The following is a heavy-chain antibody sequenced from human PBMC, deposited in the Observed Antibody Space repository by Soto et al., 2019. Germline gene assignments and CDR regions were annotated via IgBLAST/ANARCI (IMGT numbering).Heavy chain of an antibody. CDR3: AKSPYGDYALNGMDV. CDR2: ISYDGSNK. Sequence: VGSLRLSCAASGFTFSSYGMHWVRQAPGKGLEWVAVISYDGSNKYYADSVKGRFTISRDNSKNTLYLQMNSLRAEDTAVYYCAKSPYGDYALNGMDVWGQGTTVTVS. V-gene: IGHV3-30*18. J-gene: IGHJ6*02. D-gene: IGHD4-17*01. CDR1: GFTFSSYG.